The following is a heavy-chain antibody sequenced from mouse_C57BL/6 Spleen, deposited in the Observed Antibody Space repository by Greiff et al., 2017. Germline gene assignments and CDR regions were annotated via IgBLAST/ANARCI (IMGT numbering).Heavy chain of an antibody. Sequence: EVQLQQSGPELVKPGASVKISCKASGYTFTDYYMTWVKQSHGKSLEWIGDINPNNGGTSYNQKFKGKATLTVDKSSSTAYMELRSLTSEDSAVYYCARLYYGYYYAMDYWGQGTSVTVSS. V-gene: IGHV1-26*01. CDR3: ARLYYGYYYAMDY. CDR2: INPNNGGT. D-gene: IGHD2-2*01. CDR1: GYTFTDYY. J-gene: IGHJ4*01.